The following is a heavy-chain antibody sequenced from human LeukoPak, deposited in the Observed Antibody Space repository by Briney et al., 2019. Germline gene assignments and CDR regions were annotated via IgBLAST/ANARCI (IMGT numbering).Heavy chain of an antibody. CDR2: IYSGGST. D-gene: IGHD3-10*01. CDR3: ERTMTGGLII. V-gene: IGHV3-66*01. J-gene: IGHJ4*02. CDR1: GFSVSNNY. Sequence: GGSLRLSCAVSGFSVSNNYLSWVRQAPGKGLEWVSVIYSGGSTYYADSVKGRFIVSRDNSKNTVNLQMNSLRDEDAAVYYCERTMTGGLIIWGQGTQVTVSS.